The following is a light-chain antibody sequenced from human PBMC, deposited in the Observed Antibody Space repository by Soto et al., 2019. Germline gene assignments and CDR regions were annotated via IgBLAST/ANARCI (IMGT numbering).Light chain of an antibody. Sequence: QSALTQSPSASGTPGQRVTISCSGSSSNVGRNAVQWYQHFPGTAPKLLIHTNNQRPSGVPDRFSGSKSDTSASLAIRGLQSEDEADYYCVAWDDSLNGWVFGGGTKLTVL. CDR1: SSNVGRNA. CDR3: VAWDDSLNGWV. J-gene: IGLJ3*02. V-gene: IGLV1-44*01. CDR2: TNN.